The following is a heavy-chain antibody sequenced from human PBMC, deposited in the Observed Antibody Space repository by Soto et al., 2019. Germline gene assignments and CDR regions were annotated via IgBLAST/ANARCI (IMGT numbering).Heavy chain of an antibody. CDR2: IIPIFGTA. V-gene: IGHV1-69*06. CDR3: ESDRACSGGSCYHANFNYYYGMDV. Sequence: ASVKVSCKASGGTFSSYAISWVRQAPGQGLEWMGGIIPIFGTANYAQKFQGRVTITADKSTSTAYMELSSLRSEDTAVYYCESDRACSGGSCYHANFNYYYGMDVWGQGSTVTVSS. D-gene: IGHD2-15*01. J-gene: IGHJ6*02. CDR1: GGTFSSYA.